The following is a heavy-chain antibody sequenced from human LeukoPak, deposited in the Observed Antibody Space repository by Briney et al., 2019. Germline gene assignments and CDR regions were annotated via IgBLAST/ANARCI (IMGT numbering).Heavy chain of an antibody. D-gene: IGHD2-15*01. CDR2: ISSSGSTI. J-gene: IGHJ4*02. V-gene: IGHV3-48*03. CDR1: GFTFSSYE. CDR3: ARVTRSSGGSCFDY. Sequence: PGGSLRLSCAASGFTFSSYEMNWVRQAPGKGLEWVSYISSSGSTIYYADSVKGRFTISRDNTKNSLYLQMNSLRAEDTAVYYCARVTRSSGGSCFDYWGQGTLVTVSS.